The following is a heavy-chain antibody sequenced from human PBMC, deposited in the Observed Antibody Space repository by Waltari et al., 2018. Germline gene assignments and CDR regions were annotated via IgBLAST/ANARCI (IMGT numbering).Heavy chain of an antibody. D-gene: IGHD6-19*01. CDR1: GYTFTGYH. Sequence: QVQLVQSGAEVKKPGASVKVSCKASGYTFTGYHMHWVRQAPGQGLEWMGRINPNSGGTNYAQKFQGRVTMTRDTSISTAYMELSRLRSDDTAVYYCARTYFSSGWSGGHWGQGTLVTVSS. CDR3: ARTYFSSGWSGGH. CDR2: INPNSGGT. V-gene: IGHV1-2*06. J-gene: IGHJ1*01.